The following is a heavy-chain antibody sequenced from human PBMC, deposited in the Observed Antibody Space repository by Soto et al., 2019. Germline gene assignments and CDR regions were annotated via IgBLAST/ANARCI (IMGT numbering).Heavy chain of an antibody. CDR3: AGQTIPARPGPY. J-gene: IGHJ4*02. D-gene: IGHD6-6*01. Sequence: KPSETLSLTCTVSGGSISSSTYYWGWIRQPPGKGLEWIGSLCSSGGAYYNPSLKRRVAISVDTSKNQLSLNLTSVTAADTAVYYCAGQTIPARPGPYWGQRTPVTVTS. CDR2: LCSSGGA. V-gene: IGHV4-39*01. CDR1: GGSISSSTYY.